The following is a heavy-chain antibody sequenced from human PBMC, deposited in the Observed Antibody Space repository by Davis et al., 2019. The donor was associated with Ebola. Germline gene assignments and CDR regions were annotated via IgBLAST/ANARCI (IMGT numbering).Heavy chain of an antibody. CDR2: IRSKANSYAT. Sequence: GESLKISCAASGFTFSGSAMHWVRQASGKGLEWVGRIRSKANSYATAYAASVKGRFTISRDDSKNTAYLQMNSLKTEDTAVYYCTRISCGSIAAPWGQGTLVTVSS. CDR3: TRISCGSIAAP. CDR1: GFTFSGSA. D-gene: IGHD6-6*01. V-gene: IGHV3-73*01. J-gene: IGHJ4*02.